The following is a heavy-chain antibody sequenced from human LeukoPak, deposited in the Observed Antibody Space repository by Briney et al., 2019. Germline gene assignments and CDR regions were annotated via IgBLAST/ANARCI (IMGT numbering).Heavy chain of an antibody. CDR1: GASISGDSNFF. Sequence: SETLSLTCTVSGASISGDSNFFWGWIRQPPGKGLDWIGIIYYSGTTCYNPSLESRVTIFVDTSKNLFSLRLTSVTAADTAVYYCARHRRVTNWYVDFWGQGNLLTVSS. D-gene: IGHD1-1*01. J-gene: IGHJ4*02. CDR3: ARHRRVTNWYVDF. V-gene: IGHV4-39*01. CDR2: IYYSGTT.